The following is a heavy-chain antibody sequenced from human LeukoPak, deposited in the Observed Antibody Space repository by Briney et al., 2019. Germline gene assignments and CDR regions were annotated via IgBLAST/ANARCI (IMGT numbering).Heavy chain of an antibody. D-gene: IGHD3-22*01. CDR1: GFTFTSSA. CDR2: IVVGSGNT. Sequence: GASVKVSCKASGFTFTSSAMQWVRQARGQRLEWIGWIVVGSGNTNYAQKFQGRVTMTRNTSISTAYMELSSLRSEDTAVYYCASEYDSSGYWGQGTLVTVSS. V-gene: IGHV1-58*02. J-gene: IGHJ4*02. CDR3: ASEYDSSGY.